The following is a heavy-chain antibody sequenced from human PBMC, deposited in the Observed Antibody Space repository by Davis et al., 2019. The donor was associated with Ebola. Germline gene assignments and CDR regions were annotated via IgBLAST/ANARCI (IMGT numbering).Heavy chain of an antibody. CDR1: GDSVSSGG. Sequence: HSQTLSLTCAISGDSVSSGGWNWIRQSPSRGLEWLGRTDYSSSKWYNDYAVSVKSRITNNPDPSKHQFSLQLNSVTPEDTALYYCARGWLRGGLDVWGEGTTATVSS. V-gene: IGHV6-1*01. J-gene: IGHJ6*04. D-gene: IGHD5-18*01. CDR3: ARGWLRGGLDV. CDR2: TDYSSSKWYN.